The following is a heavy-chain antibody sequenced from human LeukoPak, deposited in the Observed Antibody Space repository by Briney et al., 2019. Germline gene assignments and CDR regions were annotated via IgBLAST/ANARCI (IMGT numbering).Heavy chain of an antibody. CDR2: IRYDGSNK. CDR3: AKDHYYDSSGYHQGYMDV. CDR1: GFTFSSYG. J-gene: IGHJ6*03. D-gene: IGHD3-22*01. Sequence: PGGSLRLSCAASGFTFSSYGMHWVRQAPGKGLEWVAFIRYDGSNKYYADSVKGRFTISRDNYKNTLYLQMNSLRAEDTAVYYCAKDHYYDSSGYHQGYMDVWGKGTTVTISS. V-gene: IGHV3-30*02.